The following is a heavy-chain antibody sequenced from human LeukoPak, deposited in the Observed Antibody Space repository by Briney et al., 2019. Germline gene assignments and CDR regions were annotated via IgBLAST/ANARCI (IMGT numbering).Heavy chain of an antibody. CDR2: VYYNGIT. J-gene: IGHJ4*02. CDR1: SGLISSGGYY. V-gene: IGHV4-31*03. Sequence: PSETLSLTCTVSSGLISSGGYYWSWIRQHPGTGLEWIGNVYYNGITYYNPSLKSRLTMSVNTSKNQFSLKLSSVTAADAAVYYCARTGSTVTMLYPFDHWGQGTLVTVSS. CDR3: ARTGSTVTMLYPFDH. D-gene: IGHD4-17*01.